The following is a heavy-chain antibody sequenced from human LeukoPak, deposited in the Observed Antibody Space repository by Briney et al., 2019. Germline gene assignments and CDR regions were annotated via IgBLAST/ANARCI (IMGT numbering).Heavy chain of an antibody. J-gene: IGHJ4*02. CDR1: GYTFTSYG. V-gene: IGHV1-18*01. D-gene: IGHD6-13*01. CDR2: ISAYNGNT. CDR3: ARDFFDRSSWVDY. Sequence: ASVKVSCKASGYTFTSYGISWGRQAPGQGLEWMGWISAYNGNTNYAQKVQWRVTMTTDTSTSTAYMELRSLRSDDTAVYYCARDFFDRSSWVDYWGPGTLVTVSS.